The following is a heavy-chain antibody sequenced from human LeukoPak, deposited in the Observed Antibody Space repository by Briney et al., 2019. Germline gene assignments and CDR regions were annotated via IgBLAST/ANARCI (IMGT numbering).Heavy chain of an antibody. V-gene: IGHV4-59*01. D-gene: IGHD2-2*01. CDR1: GGSFSGYY. CDR3: ARVHCSSTSCYGDDAFDI. J-gene: IGHJ3*02. CDR2: IYYSGST. Sequence: SETLSLTCAVYGGSFSGYYWSWIRQPPGKGLEWIGYIYYSGSTNYNPSLKSRVTISVDTSKNQFSLKLSSVTAADTAVYYCARVHCSSTSCYGDDAFDIWGQGTMVTVSS.